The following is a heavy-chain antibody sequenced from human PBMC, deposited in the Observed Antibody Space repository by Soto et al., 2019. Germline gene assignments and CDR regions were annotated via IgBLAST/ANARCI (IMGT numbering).Heavy chain of an antibody. CDR3: ARDIGATAWGYYYYMDV. CDR1: GFTVSSNY. V-gene: IGHV3-66*01. Sequence: GGSLRLSCAASGFTVSSNYMSWVRQAPGKGLEWVSVIYSGGSTYYADSVKGRFTISRDNSKNTLYLQMNSLRAEDTAVYYCARDIGATAWGYYYYMDVWGKGTTVTVSS. CDR2: IYSGGST. D-gene: IGHD5-12*01. J-gene: IGHJ6*03.